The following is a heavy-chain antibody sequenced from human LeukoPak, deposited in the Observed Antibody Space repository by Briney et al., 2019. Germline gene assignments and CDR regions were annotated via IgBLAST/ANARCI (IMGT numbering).Heavy chain of an antibody. V-gene: IGHV3-23*01. CDR1: GFTFSSYA. Sequence: QAGGSLRLSCAASGFTFSSYAMSWVRQAPGKGLEWVSAISGSGGSTYYADSVKGRFTISRDNSKNTLYLQMNSLRAEDTAVYYCAKDYSSPYYYYYMDVWGKGTTVTVSS. J-gene: IGHJ6*03. D-gene: IGHD5-18*01. CDR2: ISGSGGST. CDR3: AKDYSSPYYYYYMDV.